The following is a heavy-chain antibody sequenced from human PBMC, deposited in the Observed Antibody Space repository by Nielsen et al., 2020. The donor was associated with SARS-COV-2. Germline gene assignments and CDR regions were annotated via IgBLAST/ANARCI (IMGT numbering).Heavy chain of an antibody. CDR2: INTNTGNP. CDR3: ARARCSSTSCYMDF. CDR1: GDTLTQLT. Sequence: ASVKVSCKVPGDTLTQLTMHWVRQAPGQGLEWMGWINTNTGNPAYAQGFTGRFVFSLDTSVSTAYLQISSLKAEDTAVYYCARARCSSTSCYMDFWGQGTLVTVSS. J-gene: IGHJ4*02. D-gene: IGHD2-2*02. V-gene: IGHV7-4-1*02.